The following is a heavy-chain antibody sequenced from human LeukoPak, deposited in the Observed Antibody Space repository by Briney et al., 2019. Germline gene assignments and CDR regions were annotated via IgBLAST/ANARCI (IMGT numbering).Heavy chain of an antibody. J-gene: IGHJ4*02. CDR1: GFTFSSYS. CDR2: ISSSSSYI. Sequence: GGSLRLSCAASGFTFSSYSMNWVRQAPGKGLEWVSSISSSSSYIYYADSVKGRFTISRDNAKNSLYLQMNSLRAEDTAVYYCARDGLQLWSLAGYWGQGTLLTVSS. D-gene: IGHD5-18*01. V-gene: IGHV3-21*01. CDR3: ARDGLQLWSLAGY.